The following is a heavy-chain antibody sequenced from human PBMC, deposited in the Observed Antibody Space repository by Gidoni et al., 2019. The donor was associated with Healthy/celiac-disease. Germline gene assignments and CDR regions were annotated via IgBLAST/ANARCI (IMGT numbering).Heavy chain of an antibody. J-gene: IGHJ6*02. CDR3: ARARVCSSTSCYYYYYGMDV. Sequence: QVQLVQSGAEVKKPGVSVKVSCKASGYTFTGYYMHWVRQAPGQGLEWMGWINPNSGGTNYAQKFQGWVTMTRDTSISTAYMELSRLRSDDTAVYYCARARVCSSTSCYYYYYGMDVWGQGTTVTVSS. V-gene: IGHV1-2*04. D-gene: IGHD2-2*01. CDR2: INPNSGGT. CDR1: GYTFTGYY.